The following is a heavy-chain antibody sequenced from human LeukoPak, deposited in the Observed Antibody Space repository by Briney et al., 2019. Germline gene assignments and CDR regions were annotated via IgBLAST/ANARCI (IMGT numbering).Heavy chain of an antibody. CDR1: GYTFTGYD. D-gene: IGHD3-22*01. V-gene: IGHV1-2*02. CDR2: INPNSGGT. Sequence: ASVKVSCKASGYTFTGYDMHWVRQDPGQGLEWMGWINPNSGGTNYAQKFQGRVTMTRDTSISTAYMELSRLRSDDTAVYYCARSDSSGFKNDYWGQGTLVTASS. CDR3: ARSDSSGFKNDY. J-gene: IGHJ4*02.